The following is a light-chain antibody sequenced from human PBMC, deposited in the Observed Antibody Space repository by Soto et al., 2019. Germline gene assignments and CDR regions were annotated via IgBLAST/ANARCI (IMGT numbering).Light chain of an antibody. V-gene: IGKV1-39*01. J-gene: IGKJ1*01. CDR2: AAS. CDR1: QSIATY. CDR3: QQSYSILWT. Sequence: DIEMTQSPSSLSVSVGDSVTINCRTSQSIATYLNCYQQKPGKAPKLLIYAASSLQSGVPSRFSGSGSGTEFTLTITSLRPDDFATYYCQQSYSILWTFGQGTKVDI.